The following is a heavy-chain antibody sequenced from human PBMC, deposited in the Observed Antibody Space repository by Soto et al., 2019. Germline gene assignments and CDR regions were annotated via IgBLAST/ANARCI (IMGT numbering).Heavy chain of an antibody. CDR2: ISAYNGNT. J-gene: IGHJ4*02. D-gene: IGHD6-19*01. CDR1: GDTFTSYG. V-gene: IGHV1-18*01. Sequence: GASVKLSCKASGDTFTSYGISWVRQAPGQGLEWMGWISAYNGNTNYAQKLQGRVTMTTDTSTSTAYMELRSLRSDDTAVYYCARFRVASGWSGDFDYWGQGTLVTVSS. CDR3: ARFRVASGWSGDFDY.